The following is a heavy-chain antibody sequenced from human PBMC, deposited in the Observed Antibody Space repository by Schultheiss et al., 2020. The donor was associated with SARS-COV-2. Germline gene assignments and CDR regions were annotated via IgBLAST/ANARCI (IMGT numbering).Heavy chain of an antibody. V-gene: IGHV4-34*01. CDR2: IYHSGST. J-gene: IGHJ5*02. D-gene: IGHD6-13*01. Sequence: SETLSLTCAVYGGSFSGYYWSWIRQPPGKTLEWIGSIYHSGSTYYNPSLKSRVTISVDTSKNQFSLKLSSVTAADTAVYYCARLGASSSWFDHWGQGTQVTVSS. CDR1: GGSFSGYY. CDR3: ARLGASSSWFDH.